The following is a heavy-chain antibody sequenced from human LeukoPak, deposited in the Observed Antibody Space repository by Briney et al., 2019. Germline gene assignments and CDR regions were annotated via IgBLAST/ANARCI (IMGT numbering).Heavy chain of an antibody. Sequence: GGSLRLSYAASGFTFDDYGMSWVRQAPGKGLEWVSGINWNGDSTGYVDSVKGRFTISRDNAKNSLYLQMNSLRAEDTALYYCARDRSTVAGTSFDYWGQGTLVTVSS. CDR2: INWNGDST. CDR1: GFTFDDYG. D-gene: IGHD6-19*01. V-gene: IGHV3-20*03. J-gene: IGHJ4*02. CDR3: ARDRSTVAGTSFDY.